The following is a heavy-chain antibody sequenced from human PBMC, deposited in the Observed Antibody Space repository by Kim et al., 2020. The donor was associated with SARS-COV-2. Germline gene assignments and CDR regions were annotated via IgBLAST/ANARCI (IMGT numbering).Heavy chain of an antibody. V-gene: IGHV4-30-2*01. J-gene: IGHJ4*02. CDR2: IYQSGGT. D-gene: IGHD4-4*01. CDR1: GASISIGSYF. CDR3: ARGPYIDYFDY. Sequence: SETLSLTCDVSGASISIGSYFWSWIRQPPGQGLEWIASIYQSGGTYYNPSLKSRVTISMDRSKIQFSLTLTSVTAADTAVHYCARGPYIDYFDYWGQG.